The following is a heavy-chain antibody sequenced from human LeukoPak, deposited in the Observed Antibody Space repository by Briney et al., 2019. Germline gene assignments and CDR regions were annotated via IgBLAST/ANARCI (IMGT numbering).Heavy chain of an antibody. V-gene: IGHV3-74*01. CDR2: ITNDGTT. D-gene: IGHD2/OR15-2a*01. Sequence: PGGSLRLSCVASGFTFGTYWMHWVRQGPEKGLVRVAGITNDGTTGYADSVKGRFTISRDSAKSTVYLQMNSLSSEDTAVYYCGRERNFSYMDVCGKGTTVTVSS. CDR3: GRERNFSYMDV. CDR1: GFTFGTYW. J-gene: IGHJ6*03.